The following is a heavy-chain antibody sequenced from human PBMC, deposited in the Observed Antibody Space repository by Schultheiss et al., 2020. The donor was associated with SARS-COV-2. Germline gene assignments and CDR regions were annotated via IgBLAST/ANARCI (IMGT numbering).Heavy chain of an antibody. J-gene: IGHJ6*03. V-gene: IGHV3-64*01. D-gene: IGHD3-3*01. CDR1: GFTFSSYA. CDR3: ARGPYYDFWSGYSDYYYYMDV. Sequence: GGSLRLSCAASGFTFSSYAMHWVRQAPGKGLEYVSAISSNGGSTYYANSVKGRFTISRENAKNSLYLQMNSLRAGDTAVYYCARGPYYDFWSGYSDYYYYMDVWGKGTTVTVSS. CDR2: ISSNGGST.